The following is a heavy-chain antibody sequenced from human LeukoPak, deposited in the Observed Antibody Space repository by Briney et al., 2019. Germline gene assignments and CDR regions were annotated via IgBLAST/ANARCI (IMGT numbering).Heavy chain of an antibody. CDR3: ATKPNGDYYFDY. J-gene: IGHJ4*02. Sequence: SETLSLTCTVSGCSISSSDYYWSWIRQPPGMGLEWIGYIHYSGATYYNPSLKSRVTLSVDTSKNQFSLRLTSVTAADTAVYYCATKPNGDYYFDYWGQGTLVTVSS. V-gene: IGHV4-30-4*01. CDR2: IHYSGAT. D-gene: IGHD4-17*01. CDR1: GCSISSSDYY.